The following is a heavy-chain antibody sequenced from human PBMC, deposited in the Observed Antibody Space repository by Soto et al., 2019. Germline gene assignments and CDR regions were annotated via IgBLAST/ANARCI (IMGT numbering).Heavy chain of an antibody. Sequence: SETLSLTCTVSGGSISSYYWSWIRQPPGKGLEWIGYIYYSGSTNYNPSLKSRVTISVDTSKNQFSLKLSSVTAADTAVYYCGSSYYSAGSHRFDYWGQGALVTVSS. D-gene: IGHD3-10*01. CDR1: GGSISSYY. CDR2: IYYSGST. V-gene: IGHV4-59*01. CDR3: GSSYYSAGSHRFDY. J-gene: IGHJ4*02.